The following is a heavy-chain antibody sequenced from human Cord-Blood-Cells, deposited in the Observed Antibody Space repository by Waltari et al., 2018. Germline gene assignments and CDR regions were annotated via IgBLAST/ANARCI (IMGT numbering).Heavy chain of an antibody. CDR1: GFAFSSHA. J-gene: IGHJ3*02. Sequence: EVQLLESGGGLVQPGGSLRLSCVASGFAFSSHAMSWVRQAPGKGLEWVSAISGSGGSTYYADSVKGRFTISRDNSKNTLYLQMNSLRAEDTAVYYCAKDAPLIVGATQAFDIWGQGTMVTVSS. CDR3: AKDAPLIVGATQAFDI. D-gene: IGHD1-26*01. V-gene: IGHV3-23*01. CDR2: ISGSGGST.